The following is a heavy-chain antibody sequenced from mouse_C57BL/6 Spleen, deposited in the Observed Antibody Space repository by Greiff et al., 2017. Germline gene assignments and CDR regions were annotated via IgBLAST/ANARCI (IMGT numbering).Heavy chain of an antibody. J-gene: IGHJ3*01. CDR2: IDPENGDT. Sequence: EVKLQQSGAELVRPGASVKLSCTASGFNIKDDYMHWVKQRPEQGLEWIGWIDPENGDTEYASKFQGKATISADTSSNTAYLQLSSLTSEDTAVYYCTYWDWFAYWGQGTLVTVSA. CDR1: GFNIKDDY. V-gene: IGHV14-4*01. D-gene: IGHD4-1*01. CDR3: TYWDWFAY.